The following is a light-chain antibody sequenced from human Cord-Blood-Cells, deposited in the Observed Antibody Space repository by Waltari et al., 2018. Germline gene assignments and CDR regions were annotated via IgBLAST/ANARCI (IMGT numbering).Light chain of an antibody. V-gene: IGKV2-28*01. Sequence: DIVMTQSPLSLPVTPGEPASISCRSSQSLLHSNGYNYLDWYLQKPGQSPQLLIYLGSNRASGVPDRFSGRGSGTDFTLKISRVEAEDVGGYYCMQALQTPWTFGQGTKVEIK. CDR1: QSLLHSNGYNY. J-gene: IGKJ1*01. CDR2: LGS. CDR3: MQALQTPWT.